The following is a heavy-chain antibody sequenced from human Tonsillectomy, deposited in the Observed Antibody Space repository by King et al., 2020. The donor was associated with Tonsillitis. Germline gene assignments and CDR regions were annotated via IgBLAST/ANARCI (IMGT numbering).Heavy chain of an antibody. CDR3: ARQGGYCSSTSCSKGWFDP. J-gene: IGHJ5*02. CDR2: IYPGDSDT. V-gene: IGHV5-51*01. D-gene: IGHD2-2*01. Sequence: QLVQSGAEVKKPGESLKISCKGSGYSFTSYWIGWVRQMPGKGLEWMGIIYPGDSDTRYSPSFQGQVTISADKSISTPYLQWSSLKDSDTAMYYCARQGGYCSSTSCSKGWFDPWGQGTLVTVSS. CDR1: GYSFTSYW.